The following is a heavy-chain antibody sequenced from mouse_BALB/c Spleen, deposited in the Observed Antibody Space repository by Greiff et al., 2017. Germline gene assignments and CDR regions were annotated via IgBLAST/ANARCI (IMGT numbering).Heavy chain of an antibody. J-gene: IGHJ3*01. V-gene: IGHV5-12-2*01. Sequence: DVMLVESGGGLVQPGGSLKLSCAASGFTFSSYTMSWVRQTPEKRLEWVAYISNGGGSTYYPDTVKGRFTISRDNAKNTLYLQMSSLKSEDTAMYYCARRDDYDGFAYWGQGTLVTVSA. CDR3: ARRDDYDGFAY. CDR2: ISNGGGST. CDR1: GFTFSSYT. D-gene: IGHD2-4*01.